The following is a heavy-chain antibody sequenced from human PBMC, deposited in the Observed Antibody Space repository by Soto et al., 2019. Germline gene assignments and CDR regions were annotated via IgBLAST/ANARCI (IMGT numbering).Heavy chain of an antibody. D-gene: IGHD2-2*01. CDR2: ISYDGTNT. V-gene: IGHV3-30-3*01. CDR1: GFIFSTFT. CDR3: ARDPVVVVPAARGPPYGMDV. J-gene: IGHJ6*02. Sequence: GGSLILSCAASGFIFSTFTMHWVRQAPGKGLEWVAVISYDGTNTYYADSVKGRFTISRDNSKNTLDLQMSSLRSEDTAVYYCARDPVVVVPAARGPPYGMDVWGQGTTVTVSS.